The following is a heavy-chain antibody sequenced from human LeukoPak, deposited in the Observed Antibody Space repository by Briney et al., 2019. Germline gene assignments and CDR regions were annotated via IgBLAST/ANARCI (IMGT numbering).Heavy chain of an antibody. J-gene: IGHJ4*02. V-gene: IGHV1-18*01. CDR1: GYTFTSYG. Sequence: GASVKVSCKASGYTFTSYGISWVRQAPGQGLEWMGWISAYNGNTNYAQKLQGRVTMTTDTSTSTAYMELRSLRSDDTAVYYCAREYYYDSSGYYDYTNLDYWGQGTLVTVSS. D-gene: IGHD3-22*01. CDR2: ISAYNGNT. CDR3: AREYYYDSSGYYDYTNLDY.